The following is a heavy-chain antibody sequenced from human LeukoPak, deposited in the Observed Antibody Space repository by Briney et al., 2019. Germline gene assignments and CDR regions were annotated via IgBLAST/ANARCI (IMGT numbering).Heavy chain of an antibody. J-gene: IGHJ4*02. CDR2: MYSAGGT. V-gene: IGHV3-23*03. Sequence: GGSLRLSCAASGFTFSNSAMSWVRQAPGKGLEWVSGMYSAGGTYYADSGKGRFTISRDNSKNTLYLQMNSLRAEDTAVYYCAKGKAYSSPPATPFDYWGQGTLVTVSS. CDR1: GFTFSNSA. CDR3: AKGKAYSSPPATPFDY. D-gene: IGHD6-13*01.